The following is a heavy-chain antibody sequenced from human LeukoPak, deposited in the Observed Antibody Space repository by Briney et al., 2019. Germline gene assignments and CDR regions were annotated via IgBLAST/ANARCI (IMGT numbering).Heavy chain of an antibody. V-gene: IGHV3-11*01. Sequence: GGSLRLSCAASGFTFNDYYMSWIRQAPGKGREWLSYINIARTNPHYAVSVKGRFTISRDNAKKSLYLEMNNLRAEDTAVYYCATDGAGFDTWGQGVLVTVSS. CDR3: ATDGAGFDT. J-gene: IGHJ5*02. CDR2: INIARTNP. CDR1: GFTFNDYY.